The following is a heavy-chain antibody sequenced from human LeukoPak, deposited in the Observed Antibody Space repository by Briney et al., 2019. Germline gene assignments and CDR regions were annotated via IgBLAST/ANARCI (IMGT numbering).Heavy chain of an antibody. D-gene: IGHD3-16*01. V-gene: IGHV3-7*01. CDR2: IKPDGSDK. J-gene: IGHJ6*03. Sequence: GGSLRLSCAASGFTFSSYWMGWVRQAPGKGLEWVGNIKPDGSDKYYMDSMKGRFTISRDNSENSLHLHMNSLRAEDTAVYYCARVGPQGADHYVDVWGKGTTVTISS. CDR3: ARVGPQGADHYVDV. CDR1: GFTFSSYW.